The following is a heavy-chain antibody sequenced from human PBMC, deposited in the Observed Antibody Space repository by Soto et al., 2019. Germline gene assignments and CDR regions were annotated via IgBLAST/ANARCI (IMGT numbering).Heavy chain of an antibody. CDR2: ISAYNGNT. CDR1: GYTFTSYG. D-gene: IGHD2-15*01. V-gene: IGHV1-18*04. J-gene: IGHJ6*02. Sequence: ASVKVSCKASGYTFTSYGISWVRQAPGQGLEWMGWISAYNGNTNYAQKLQGRVTMTTDTSTSTAYMELRSLRSDDTAVYYCARGGYCSGGSCCSAYYYYGMDVWGQGTTVTVSS. CDR3: ARGGYCSGGSCCSAYYYYGMDV.